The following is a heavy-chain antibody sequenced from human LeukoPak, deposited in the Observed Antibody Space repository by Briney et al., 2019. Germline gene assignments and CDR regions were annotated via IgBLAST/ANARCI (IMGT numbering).Heavy chain of an antibody. CDR1: GFTFTSYG. D-gene: IGHD3-10*01. J-gene: IGHJ4*02. Sequence: GTSLRLSCAASGFTFTSYGMHWVRQAPGKGLEWVALITYDGYYKYYSDSVKGRFTISSDTSKNTMYLQMDSLRAEDTAVYYCARDLSPVVRASPMGYWGQGTLVTVPS. V-gene: IGHV3-30*03. CDR3: ARDLSPVVRASPMGY. CDR2: ITYDGYYK.